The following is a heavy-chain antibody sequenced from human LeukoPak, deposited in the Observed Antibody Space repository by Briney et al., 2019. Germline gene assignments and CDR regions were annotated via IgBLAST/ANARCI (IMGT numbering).Heavy chain of an antibody. V-gene: IGHV4-59*01. J-gene: IGHJ4*02. D-gene: IGHD7-27*01. CDR3: ARDLGNWGWNDF. CDR1: GDSISSYY. CDR2: IYYSGST. Sequence: SETLSLTCTVSGDSISSYYWSWIRQPPGKGLEWIGYIYYSGSTNYNPSLKSRVTISVDTSKNQFSVKLSSVTAADTAVYYCARDLGNWGWNDFWGQGTLVTVSS.